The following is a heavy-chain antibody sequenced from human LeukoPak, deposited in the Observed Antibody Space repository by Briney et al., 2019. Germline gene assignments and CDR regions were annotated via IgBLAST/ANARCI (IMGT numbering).Heavy chain of an antibody. CDR1: GYSISSGYH. V-gene: IGHV4-38-2*02. Sequence: SETLSLTCAVSGYSISSGYHWGWIRQPPGKGLEWIGSIYHSGSTYYNPSLKSRVTISVDTSKNQFSLKLSSVTAADTAVYYCARDRNEYYYDSSGPGDDYWGQGTLVTVSS. CDR2: IYHSGST. J-gene: IGHJ4*02. D-gene: IGHD3-22*01. CDR3: ARDRNEYYYDSSGPGDDY.